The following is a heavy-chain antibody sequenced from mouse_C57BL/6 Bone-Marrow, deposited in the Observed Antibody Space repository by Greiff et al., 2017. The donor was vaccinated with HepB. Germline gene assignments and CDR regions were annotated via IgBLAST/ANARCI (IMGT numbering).Heavy chain of an antibody. CDR2: ISYDGSN. V-gene: IGHV3-6*01. J-gene: IGHJ4*01. CDR1: GYSITSGYY. D-gene: IGHD2-4*01. CDR3: ARGTDYDGDYYAMDY. Sequence: EESGPGLVKPSQSLSLTCSVTGYSITSGYYWNWIRQFPGNKLEWMGYISYDGSNNYNPSLKNRISITRDTSKNQFFLKLNSVTTEDTATYYCARGTDYDGDYYAMDYWGQGTSVTVSS.